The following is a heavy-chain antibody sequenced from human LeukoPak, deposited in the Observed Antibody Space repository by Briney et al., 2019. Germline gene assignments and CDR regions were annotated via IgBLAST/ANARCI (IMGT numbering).Heavy chain of an antibody. CDR3: ANLAAAGTDDAFDI. CDR1: GFPFSSYP. V-gene: IGHV3-23*01. D-gene: IGHD6-13*01. J-gene: IGHJ3*02. Sequence: PGGSLRLSCAGSGFPFSSYPISWVRQPPGKGLEWVSAITASGDSTYSADSVKGRFTISRDNSRNTLFLEMSSLRAEDTAVYYCANLAAAGTDDAFDIWGQGTMVTVSS. CDR2: ITASGDST.